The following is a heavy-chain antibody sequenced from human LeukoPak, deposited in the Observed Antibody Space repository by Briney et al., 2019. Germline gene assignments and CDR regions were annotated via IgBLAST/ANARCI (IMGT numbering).Heavy chain of an antibody. CDR1: GYTFTGYY. Sequence: ASVKVSCKASGYTFTGYYMHWVRQAPGQGLEWMGWINPNSGGTNYAQKFQGRVTMTRDTSISTAYMELSRLRSDDTAVYYCARSYGSGSYIYYMDVWGKGTTVTISS. V-gene: IGHV1-2*02. D-gene: IGHD3-10*01. CDR2: INPNSGGT. J-gene: IGHJ6*03. CDR3: ARSYGSGSYIYYMDV.